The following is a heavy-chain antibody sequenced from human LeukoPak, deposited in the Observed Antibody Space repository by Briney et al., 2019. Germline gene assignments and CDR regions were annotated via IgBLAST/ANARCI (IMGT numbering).Heavy chain of an antibody. CDR1: GFAFSTYS. V-gene: IGHV3-48*04. J-gene: IGHJ6*03. Sequence: GGSLRLSCAASGFAFSTYSMNWVRQAPRKGLEWVSYISSSSRTIYYADSVKGRFTISRDNAKNSLYLQMNSLRAEDTAVYYCARDWHYSDSSGYYYPYYYMDVWGKGTTVTVSS. CDR2: ISSSSRTI. D-gene: IGHD3-22*01. CDR3: ARDWHYSDSSGYYYPYYYMDV.